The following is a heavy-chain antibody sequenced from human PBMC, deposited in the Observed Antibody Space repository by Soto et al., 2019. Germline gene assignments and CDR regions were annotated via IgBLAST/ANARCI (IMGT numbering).Heavy chain of an antibody. CDR3: ASGVKQWLVGGDYYYYYMDV. CDR2: ISSSGTII. J-gene: IGHJ6*03. V-gene: IGHV3-11*01. D-gene: IGHD6-19*01. Sequence: QVQLVESGGGLAKPGGSLRLSCEASGFTLSDYYMSWIRQAPGKGLEWISYISSSGTIIYYADSVKGRFTISRDNAKKSLYLQRNSLRAEDTAVYYCASGVKQWLVGGDYYYYYMDVWGKGTTVTVSS. CDR1: GFTLSDYY.